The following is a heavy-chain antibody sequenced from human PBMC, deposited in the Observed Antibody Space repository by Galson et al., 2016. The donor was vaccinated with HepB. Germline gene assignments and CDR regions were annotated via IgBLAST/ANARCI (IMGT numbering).Heavy chain of an antibody. CDR1: GFTFSTYS. D-gene: IGHD5-12*01. CDR2: IGITNGTI. J-gene: IGHJ6*02. V-gene: IGHV3-48*04. CDR3: GGIVATITHYYYYAMDV. Sequence: SLRLSCAASGFTFSTYSMNWVRQAPGKGLEWVSYIGITNGTIYYAASVKGRFTISRDNAKNTVYLQMNSLRAEDTAVYFCGGIVATITHYYYYAMDVWGQGTAVTVSS.